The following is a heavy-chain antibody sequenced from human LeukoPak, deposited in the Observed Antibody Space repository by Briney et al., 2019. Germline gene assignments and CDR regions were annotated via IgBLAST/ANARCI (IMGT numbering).Heavy chain of an antibody. Sequence: PSETLSLTCTVSGGSISSYYWSWIRQPPGKGLEWIGYIYYSGSTNYNPSLKSRVTISVDTSKNQFSLKLSSVTAADTAVYYCARLEMATMSMDVWGKGTTVTISS. J-gene: IGHJ6*04. CDR3: ARLEMATMSMDV. D-gene: IGHD5-24*01. CDR1: GGSISSYY. CDR2: IYYSGST. V-gene: IGHV4-59*01.